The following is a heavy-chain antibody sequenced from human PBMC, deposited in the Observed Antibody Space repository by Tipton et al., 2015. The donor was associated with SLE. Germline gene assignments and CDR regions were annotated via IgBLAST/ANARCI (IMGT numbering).Heavy chain of an antibody. CDR2: LYYSGNT. V-gene: IGHV4-59*02. CDR1: GGSVNDYY. D-gene: IGHD3-3*01. J-gene: IGHJ2*01. Sequence: TLSLTCTVSGGSVNDYYWSWIRLPPGKGLEWIGYLYYSGNTNYNPSLKSRVTVSIDTFKNQFSLNLISVTAADTAVYYCARDLSGGHYDLWRRGTLVAVSS. CDR3: ARDLSGGHYDL.